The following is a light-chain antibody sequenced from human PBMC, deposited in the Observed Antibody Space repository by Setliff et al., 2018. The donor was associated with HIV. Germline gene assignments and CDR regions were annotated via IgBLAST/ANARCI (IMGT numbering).Light chain of an antibody. CDR1: SSDIGSYNY. CDR2: EVT. CDR3: SSYTGYNNLLV. J-gene: IGLJ3*02. Sequence: LTQPPSASGSPGQSVTISCTGTSSDIGSYNYVSWYQQHPGKAPKLIIYEVTKRPSGVPDRFSGSKSGNTASLTVSGLQAGDEADYYCSSYTGYNNLLVFGGGTQRTVL. V-gene: IGLV2-8*01.